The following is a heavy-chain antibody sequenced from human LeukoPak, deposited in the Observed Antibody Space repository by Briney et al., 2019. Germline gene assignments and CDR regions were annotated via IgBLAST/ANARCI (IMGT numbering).Heavy chain of an antibody. CDR2: INAGNGNT. CDR3: ARVYAETKHSTSWYPAFDY. Sequence: ASVKVSCKASGHTFTSYAIHWVRQAPGQRLEWMGWINAGNGNTKYSQKFQGRVTITRDTSASTAYMELSSLISEDTSIYYCARVYAETKHSTSWYPAFDYWGQGTLVTVSS. CDR1: GHTFTSYA. D-gene: IGHD6-13*01. J-gene: IGHJ4*02. V-gene: IGHV1-3*01.